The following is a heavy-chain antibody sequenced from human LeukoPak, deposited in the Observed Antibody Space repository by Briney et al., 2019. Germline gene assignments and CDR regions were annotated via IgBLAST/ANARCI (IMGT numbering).Heavy chain of an antibody. CDR3: ARESDIAAAGLDY. J-gene: IGHJ4*02. V-gene: IGHV3-7*01. Sequence: SGGSLRLSCAASGFTVSSNYMSWVRQAPGKGLEWVANIKQDGSEKYYVDSVKGRFTISRDNAKNSLYLQMNSLRAEDTAVYYCARESDIAAAGLDYWGQGTLVTVSS. CDR1: GFTVSSNY. CDR2: IKQDGSEK. D-gene: IGHD6-13*01.